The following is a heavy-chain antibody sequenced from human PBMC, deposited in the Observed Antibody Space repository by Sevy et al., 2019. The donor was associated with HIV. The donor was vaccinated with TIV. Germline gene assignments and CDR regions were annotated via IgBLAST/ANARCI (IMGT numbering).Heavy chain of an antibody. V-gene: IGHV3-49*03. CDR1: GFTFGDYA. CDR2: IRSKTYGGTT. CDR3: TRLRGTISAYYYFGMDV. Sequence: GGSLRLSCTASGFTFGDYAMSWIRQTPGRGLEWVGFIRSKTYGGTTEYAASVKDRFTSSRDDSKSIAYLQMNSLKTEDTALYYGTRLRGTISAYYYFGMDVWGQGTTVTVSS. J-gene: IGHJ6*02. D-gene: IGHD3-10*01.